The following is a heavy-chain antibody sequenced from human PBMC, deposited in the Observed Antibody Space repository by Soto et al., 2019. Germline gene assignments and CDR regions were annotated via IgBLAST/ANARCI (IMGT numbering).Heavy chain of an antibody. CDR1: GGSISSYY. CDR3: ARDNTDFWSAYYYGMDV. V-gene: IGHV4-4*07. J-gene: IGHJ6*01. Sequence: QVQLQESGPGLVKPSETLSLTCIVSGGSISSYYWSWIRQPAGKGLEWIGRIYTSGNMSYNPSLKSRVTMSLDTSKRQFSLKLTSVTAADTAVYYCARDNTDFWSAYYYGMDVW. D-gene: IGHD3-3*01. CDR2: IYTSGNM.